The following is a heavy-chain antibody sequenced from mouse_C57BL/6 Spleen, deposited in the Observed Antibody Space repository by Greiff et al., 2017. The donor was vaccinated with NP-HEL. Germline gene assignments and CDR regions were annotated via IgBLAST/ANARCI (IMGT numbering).Heavy chain of an antibody. CDR3: VRDRSMVNAEAWFAY. J-gene: IGHJ3*01. V-gene: IGHV5-4*01. CDR2: ISDGGSYT. D-gene: IGHD2-2*01. CDR1: GFTFSSYA. Sequence: VQLKESGGGLVKPGGSLKLSCAASGFTFSSYAMSWVRQTPEKRLEWVATISDGGSYTYYPDNVKGRFTISRDNAKNNLYLQMCQLKSEDTAEYYCVRDRSMVNAEAWFAYWGQGTLGTVSA.